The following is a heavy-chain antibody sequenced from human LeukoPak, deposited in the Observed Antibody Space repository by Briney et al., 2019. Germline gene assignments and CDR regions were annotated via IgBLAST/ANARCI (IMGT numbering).Heavy chain of an antibody. J-gene: IGHJ4*02. CDR2: IKSKTDGGTT. CDR3: TPDIVVVPAATMDVVDY. D-gene: IGHD2-2*01. V-gene: IGHV3-15*01. CDR1: GFTFSNAW. Sequence: GGSLRLSCAASGFTFSNAWMSWVRQAPGKGLEWAGRIKSKTDGGTTDYAAPVKGRFTISRDDSKNTLYLQMNSLKTEDTAVYYCTPDIVVVPAATMDVVDYRGQGTLVTVSS.